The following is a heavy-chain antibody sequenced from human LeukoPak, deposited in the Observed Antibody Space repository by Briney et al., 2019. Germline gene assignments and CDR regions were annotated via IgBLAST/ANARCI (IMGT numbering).Heavy chain of an antibody. Sequence: SETLSLTCTVSSGSIRSGDYYWSWIRQPPGKGLEWIGYVYNSGSTNYNPSLKSRVTISIETSKNQFSLKLSSVTAADTAMYYCARGGDAYYFHYWGQGTLVTVSS. CDR1: SGSIRSGDYY. CDR3: ARGGDAYYFHY. D-gene: IGHD5-24*01. J-gene: IGHJ4*02. V-gene: IGHV4-61*08. CDR2: VYNSGST.